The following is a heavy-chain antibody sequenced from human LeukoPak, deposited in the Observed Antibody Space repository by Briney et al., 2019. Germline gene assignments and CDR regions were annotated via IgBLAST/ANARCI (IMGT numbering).Heavy chain of an antibody. J-gene: IGHJ3*02. D-gene: IGHD3-9*01. CDR2: SYSGGGA. Sequence: GGSLRFSGAASGSSFNTNYMTWVRRCPGKGREWVSVSYSGGGAYYADSVKDRFTISRDYSQNTLLLQMNSLRAEDTALYYCARGKTSDDIIEDAFDIWGQGTMVAVSS. CDR3: ARGKTSDDIIEDAFDI. CDR1: GSSFNTNY. V-gene: IGHV3-66*01.